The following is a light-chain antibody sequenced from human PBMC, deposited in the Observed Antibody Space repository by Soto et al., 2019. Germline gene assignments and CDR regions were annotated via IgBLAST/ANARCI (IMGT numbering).Light chain of an antibody. J-gene: IGLJ2*01. CDR3: ATWDSSLIAGV. CDR1: SSNIGNNF. Sequence: QSVLTQPPSVSAAPGQEVTISCSGSSSNIGNNFVSWYQHLPGTAPKLLMYDNNKRPSGIPDRFSGTKSGTSATLGITGLQTGDEAHYYCATWDSSLIAGVFGGGTKVTVL. CDR2: DNN. V-gene: IGLV1-51*01.